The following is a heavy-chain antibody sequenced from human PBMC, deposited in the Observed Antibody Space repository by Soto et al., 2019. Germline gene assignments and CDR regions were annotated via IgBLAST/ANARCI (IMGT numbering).Heavy chain of an antibody. CDR2: LYTGGSA. V-gene: IGHV3-53*01. D-gene: IGHD3-9*01. CDR3: ARSFNDWTTYFDY. CDR1: GFSVTDHY. J-gene: IGHJ4*02. Sequence: GGSLRLSCAASGFSVTDHYMTWVRQAPGKGLEWVSVLYTGGSACYGDSVKGRFTISRDSSTNTLYLQMNSLKVGDTAFYFCARSFNDWTTYFDYWSEGTLVTVSS.